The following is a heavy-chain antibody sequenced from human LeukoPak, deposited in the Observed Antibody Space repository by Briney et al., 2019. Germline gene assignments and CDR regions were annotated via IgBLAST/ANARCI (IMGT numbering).Heavy chain of an antibody. Sequence: GGSLRLSCAASGFTFDDYGMSWVRQGPGKGLEWGSGINWNGGTTSYAGSVKGRFTISRDNAKNSLYLQMNSLRAEDTALYYCARAYNNGNYYYYYMDVWGKGTTVTVSS. D-gene: IGHD4-11*01. J-gene: IGHJ6*03. CDR2: INWNGGTT. CDR1: GFTFDDYG. V-gene: IGHV3-20*04. CDR3: ARAYNNGNYYYYYMDV.